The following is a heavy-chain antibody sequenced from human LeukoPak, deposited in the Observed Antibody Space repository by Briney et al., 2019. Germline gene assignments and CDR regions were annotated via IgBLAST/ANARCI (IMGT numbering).Heavy chain of an antibody. CDR3: ARVQLDISVAGTIGWFDP. V-gene: IGHV4-39*07. CDR2: IYYSGST. Sequence: PSETLSLTCTVSGGSISSPYWTWIRQPPGKGLEWIGSIYYSGSTYYNPSLKSRVTISVDTSKNQFSLKLSSVTAADTAVYYCARVQLDISVAGTIGWFDPWGQGTLVTVSS. CDR1: GGSISSPY. D-gene: IGHD6-19*01. J-gene: IGHJ5*02.